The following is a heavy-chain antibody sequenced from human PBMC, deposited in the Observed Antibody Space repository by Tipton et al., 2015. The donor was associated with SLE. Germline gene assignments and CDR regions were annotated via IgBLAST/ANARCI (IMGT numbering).Heavy chain of an antibody. Sequence: QSGPEVKKPGASVKVSCRASGYIFSTYGISWVRQAPGQGLEWMGWINPYNDNTDYVELLQGRVTMTTDTSTGTAYMELTSRNSDDTAIYYWAEQPGAGITFYTDVWGAGTPCTVSS. CDR2: INPYNDNT. CDR1: GYIFSTYG. J-gene: IGHJ6*03. D-gene: IGHD1/OR15-1a*01. V-gene: IGHV1-18*01. CDR3: AEQPGAGITFYTDV.